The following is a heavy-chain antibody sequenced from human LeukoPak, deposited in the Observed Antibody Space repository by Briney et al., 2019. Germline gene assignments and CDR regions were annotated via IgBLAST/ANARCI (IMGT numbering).Heavy chain of an antibody. CDR2: ISGSGGST. Sequence: GGSLRLSCAASGFTFSSYAMSWVRQAPGKGLEWVSAISGSGGSTYYADSVKGRFTISRDNSKNTLYLQMNSLRAEDTAVYYCARGVIAARPGSPINYFDYWGQGTLVTVSS. V-gene: IGHV3-23*01. CDR1: GFTFSSYA. J-gene: IGHJ4*02. CDR3: ARGVIAARPGSPINYFDY. D-gene: IGHD6-6*01.